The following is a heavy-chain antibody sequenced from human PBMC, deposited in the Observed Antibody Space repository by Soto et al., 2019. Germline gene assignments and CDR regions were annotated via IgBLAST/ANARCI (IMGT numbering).Heavy chain of an antibody. CDR3: ARSMGLYCSGGSCYGGDWFDP. CDR1: GGSISSYY. D-gene: IGHD2-15*01. CDR2: IYYSGST. V-gene: IGHV4-59*01. Sequence: SETLSLTCTVSGGSISSYYWSWVRQPPGKGVEWIGYIYYSGSTNYNPSLKSRVTISVDTSKNQFSLKLSSVTAADTAVYYCARSMGLYCSGGSCYGGDWFDPWGQGTLVTVSS. J-gene: IGHJ5*02.